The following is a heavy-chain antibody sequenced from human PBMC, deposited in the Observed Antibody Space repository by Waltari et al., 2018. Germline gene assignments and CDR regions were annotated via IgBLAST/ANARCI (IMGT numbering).Heavy chain of an antibody. Sequence: QVQLVQSGAEVKKPGASVKVSCKASGYTFTSYDIHWVRQATGQGLEWLGWMNPNSGNTGYAQKCQGRVTMTRNTSISTAYMELSSLRSEDTAVYYCARGPRHIVVVTAGNLDYWGQGTLVTVSS. CDR3: ARGPRHIVVVTAGNLDY. J-gene: IGHJ4*02. CDR1: GYTFTSYD. D-gene: IGHD2-21*02. CDR2: MNPNSGNT. V-gene: IGHV1-8*02.